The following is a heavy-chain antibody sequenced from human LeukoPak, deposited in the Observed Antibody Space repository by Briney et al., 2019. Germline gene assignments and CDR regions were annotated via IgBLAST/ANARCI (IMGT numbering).Heavy chain of an antibody. CDR1: GVSFNDYY. CDR3: TRMTTGHDY. D-gene: IGHD4-17*01. J-gene: IGHJ4*02. Sequence: SETLSLTCAVSGVSFNDYYWSWLRQTPGKGLEWPGEINHSGYTNDSPSLKSRVTISIDTSRKQFSLNLRSVTVADTGIYYCTRMTTGHDYWGQGTLVTVSS. V-gene: IGHV4-34*01. CDR2: INHSGYT.